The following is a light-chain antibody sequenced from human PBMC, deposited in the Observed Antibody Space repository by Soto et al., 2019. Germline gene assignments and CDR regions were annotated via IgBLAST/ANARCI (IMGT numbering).Light chain of an antibody. CDR2: DVS. J-gene: IGLJ1*01. Sequence: QSVLTQPASVSGSPGLSITISCTGTSSVVGAYNFFSWYQQHPDKSPKLMIFDVSNRPSGVSNLFSGSKSGNTASLTISGLQSDDEDEYYCGSYTTSSNYVFGTGTKVTVL. CDR3: GSYTTSSNYV. V-gene: IGLV2-14*03. CDR1: SSVVGAYNF.